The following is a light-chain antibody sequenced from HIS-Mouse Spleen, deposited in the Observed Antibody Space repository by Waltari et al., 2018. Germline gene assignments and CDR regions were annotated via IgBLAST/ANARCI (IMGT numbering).Light chain of an antibody. CDR2: EDS. CDR1: ALPKKY. J-gene: IGLJ1*01. Sequence: SYELTQPPSVSVSPGQTARITCSGDALPKKYAYWYQQKSGQAPVLVIYEDSKRPSGVPERFSGSSYGTMATLTISRAQVEDEADYYCYSTDSSGNHYVFGTGTKVTVL. V-gene: IGLV3-10*01. CDR3: YSTDSSGNHYV.